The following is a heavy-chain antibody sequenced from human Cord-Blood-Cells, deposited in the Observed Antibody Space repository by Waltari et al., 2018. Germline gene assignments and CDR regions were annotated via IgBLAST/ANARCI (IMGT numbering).Heavy chain of an antibody. V-gene: IGHV4-34*01. D-gene: IGHD1-26*01. J-gene: IGHJ5*02. CDR1: GGASSGSY. CDR3: ARGGGSYYNWFDP. Sequence: QVHLQQWGAGMLQRSETLSPTCAVYGGASSGSYRIGISQLPGKGLEWIGEINHSGSTNYNPSLKSRVTISVDTSKNQFSLKLSSVTAADTAVYYCARGGGSYYNWFDPWGQGTLVTVSS. CDR2: INHSGST.